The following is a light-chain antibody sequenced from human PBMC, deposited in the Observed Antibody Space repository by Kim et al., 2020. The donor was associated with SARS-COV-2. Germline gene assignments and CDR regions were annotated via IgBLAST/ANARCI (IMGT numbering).Light chain of an antibody. CDR2: GAS. CDR1: QSVSSTY. V-gene: IGKV3-20*01. J-gene: IGKJ2*01. Sequence: PGERATLACTASQSVSSTYLAWYQQKPGQAPRLLIYGASNRATGIPDRFSGSGSGTDFTLTISRLEPEDFAVYYCQQYGSSPPYTFGQGTKLEI. CDR3: QQYGSSPPYT.